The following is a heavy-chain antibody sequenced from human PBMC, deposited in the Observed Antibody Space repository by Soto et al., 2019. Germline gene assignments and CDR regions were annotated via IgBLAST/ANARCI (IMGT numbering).Heavy chain of an antibody. CDR3: ARVKGATIFGVVRDYFDY. CDR1: GGSISSYY. CDR2: IYYSGST. J-gene: IGHJ4*02. Sequence: SETLSLTCTVSGGSISSYYWSWIRQPPGKGLEWIGYIYYSGSTNYNPSLKSRVTISVDTSKNQFSLKLSSVTAADTAVYYCARVKGATIFGVVRDYFDYWGQGXLVTVSS. V-gene: IGHV4-59*01. D-gene: IGHD3-3*01.